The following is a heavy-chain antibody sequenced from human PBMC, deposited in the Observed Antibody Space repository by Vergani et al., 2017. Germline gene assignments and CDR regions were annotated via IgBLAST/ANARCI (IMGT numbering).Heavy chain of an antibody. Sequence: QAQLQESGPRLVKPSQTLSLTCSFSGGSLDIHSQTWGWIRQPAGEGLEWIGLIDVKGNSNFSPSLESRVTMSATSSRGLFSLNLRSVTTSDTAVYYCVGVLHTSYILGAFDIWGQGRKVTVAS. CDR1: GGSLDIHSQT. D-gene: IGHD2-21*01. J-gene: IGHJ3*02. CDR2: IDVKGNS. V-gene: IGHV4-61*02. CDR3: VGVLHTSYILGAFDI.